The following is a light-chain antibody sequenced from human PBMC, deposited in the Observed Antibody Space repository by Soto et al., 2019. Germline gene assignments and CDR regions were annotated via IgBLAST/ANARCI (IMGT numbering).Light chain of an antibody. J-gene: IGKJ1*01. CDR3: QQSYSTPRT. V-gene: IGKV1-39*01. CDR2: AAS. CDR1: QSISSY. Sequence: DIQMTQSPSSLSASVGDRDTITCRASQSISSYLNWYQQKPGKAPKLLIYAASSLQSGVPSRFSGSGSGTDFTLTISSLQPEDFATYYCQQSYSTPRTFGQGTKLDIK.